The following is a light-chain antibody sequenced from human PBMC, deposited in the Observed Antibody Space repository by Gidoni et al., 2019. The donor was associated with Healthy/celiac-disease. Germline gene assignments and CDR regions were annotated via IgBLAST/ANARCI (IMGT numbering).Light chain of an antibody. J-gene: IGLJ1*01. CDR2: GKN. Sequence: SSELTQDPAVSVALGQTVRITCQGDSLRSYYASWYQQKPGQAPVLVIYGKNNRPSGIPDLFSGSSSGNTASLTITGAQAEDEADYYCNSRDSSGSYVFGTGTKVTVL. CDR3: NSRDSSGSYV. V-gene: IGLV3-19*01. CDR1: SLRSYY.